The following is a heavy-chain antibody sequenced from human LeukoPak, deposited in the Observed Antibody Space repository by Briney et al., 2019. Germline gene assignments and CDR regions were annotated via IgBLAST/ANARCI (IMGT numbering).Heavy chain of an antibody. V-gene: IGHV3-23*01. CDR3: ARYELTTSRGYFDP. D-gene: IGHD4-11*01. CDR1: GFTFSSDA. CDR2: ITPSGDST. Sequence: GGSLRLSCAASGFTFSSDAMTWVRQAPGERLEWVSAITPSGDSTYYADSVRGRFTVSRDDSKDTLYLQMKNLRVEDSGVYYCARYELTTSRGYFDPWGQGTRVTVSS. J-gene: IGHJ5*02.